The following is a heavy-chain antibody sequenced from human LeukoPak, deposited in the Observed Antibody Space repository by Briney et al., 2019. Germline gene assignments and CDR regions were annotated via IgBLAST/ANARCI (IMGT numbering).Heavy chain of an antibody. V-gene: IGHV3-74*01. J-gene: IGHJ3*02. D-gene: IGHD1-7*01. CDR1: GFTLISYW. Sequence: GWSLRHSCAASGFTLISYWMHWVRQAPGKGLVWVSRINSDGSSTSYADSVKGRFTISRDNAKNTLYLQMNSLRAEDTAVYYCARENYVHDAFDIWGQGTMVTVSS. CDR2: INSDGSST. CDR3: ARENYVHDAFDI.